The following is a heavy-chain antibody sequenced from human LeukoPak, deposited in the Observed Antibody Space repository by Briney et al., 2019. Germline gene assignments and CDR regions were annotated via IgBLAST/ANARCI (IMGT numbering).Heavy chain of an antibody. D-gene: IGHD3-3*01. CDR1: GYSFTSYW. CDR3: ARRATIFGVVMYYFDY. J-gene: IGHJ4*02. V-gene: IGHV5-51*01. CDR2: IYPGDSDT. Sequence: GESLKISCKGSGYSFTSYWIGWVRQMPGKGLEWMGIIYPGDSDTRYSPSFQGQVTISADKSISTVYLQWSSLKASDTATYYCARRATIFGVVMYYFDYWGQGTLVTVSS.